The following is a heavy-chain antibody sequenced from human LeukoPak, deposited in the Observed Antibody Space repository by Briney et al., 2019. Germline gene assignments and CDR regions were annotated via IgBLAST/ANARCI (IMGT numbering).Heavy chain of an antibody. CDR1: GFTLSSYW. CDR3: VPRKEWSCYMGV. V-gene: IGHV3-7*03. Sequence: GGSLRLSCAAPGFTLSSYWMSWVRQAPGKGLEWVANIKQDGSEKYYVDSVKGRFTISRDNTKNTLYLQMNSLRAEDTAVYYCVPRKEWSCYMGVWGKGTTVTVSS. D-gene: IGHD3-3*01. CDR2: IKQDGSEK. J-gene: IGHJ6*03.